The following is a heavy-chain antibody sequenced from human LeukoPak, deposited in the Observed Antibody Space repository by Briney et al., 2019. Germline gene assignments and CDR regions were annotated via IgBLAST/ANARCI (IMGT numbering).Heavy chain of an antibody. CDR3: AKKTPGIHPFDS. V-gene: IGHV3-23*01. CDR1: GFTFRTSA. Sequence: PGGPLRLSCAASGFTFRTSAFSWVRQSPGRGLEWVSTVGTDSDTYYADSVKGRFTISRDNSKNTVYLQMTGLRADDTAVYYCAKKTPGIHPFDSWGQGTLVTVSP. CDR2: VGTDSDT. J-gene: IGHJ4*02. D-gene: IGHD6-13*01.